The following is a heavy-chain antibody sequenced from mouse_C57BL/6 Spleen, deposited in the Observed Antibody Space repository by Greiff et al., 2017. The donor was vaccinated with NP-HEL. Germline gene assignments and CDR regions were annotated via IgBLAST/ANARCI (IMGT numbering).Heavy chain of an antibody. V-gene: IGHV1-81*01. Sequence: QVQLQQSGAELARPGASVKLSCKASGYTFTSYGISWVKQRPGQGLEWIGEIYPRSGNTYYNEKFKGKATLTADKSSSTAYMELRSLTSEDSAVYFCARSPVAWGQGTTLTVSS. CDR3: ARSPVA. CDR1: GYTFTSYG. J-gene: IGHJ2*01. CDR2: IYPRSGNT.